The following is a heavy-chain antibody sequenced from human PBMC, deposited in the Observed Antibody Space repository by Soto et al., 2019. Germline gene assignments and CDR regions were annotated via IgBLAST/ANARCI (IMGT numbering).Heavy chain of an antibody. D-gene: IGHD5-18*01. J-gene: IGHJ4*02. V-gene: IGHV1-18*01. CDR2: ISVYNGNT. Sequence: ASVKVSCKASGYSFTSCGITWVRQAPGQGLEWIGWISVYNGNTHYAESLQGRATMTTDTSTSTAYMELRSLRSDDTAVYYCARDRSGYSYGPFDYWGQGTLVTVSS. CDR3: ARDRSGYSYGPFDY. CDR1: GYSFTSCG.